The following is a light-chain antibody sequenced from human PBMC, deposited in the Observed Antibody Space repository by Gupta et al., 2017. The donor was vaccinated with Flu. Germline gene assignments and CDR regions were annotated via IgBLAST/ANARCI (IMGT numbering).Light chain of an antibody. J-gene: IGLJ1*01. V-gene: IGLV1-40*01. CDR1: SSNIGAGYD. CDR2: GNS. CDR3: QSYDSSLSAYV. Sequence: QSALPQPPSVSGAPGQTVTISCTGSSSNIGAGYDVHWYQQLPGTAPKLLIYGNSNRPSGVPDRFSGSKSGTSASLAITGLQAEDEADYYCQSYDSSLSAYVFGTGTKVTVL.